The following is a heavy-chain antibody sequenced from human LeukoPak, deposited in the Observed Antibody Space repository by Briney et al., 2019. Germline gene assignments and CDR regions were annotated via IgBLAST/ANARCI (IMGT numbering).Heavy chain of an antibody. CDR3: ACNMDV. V-gene: IGHV3-64*01. J-gene: IGHJ6*03. Sequence: GGSLRLSCAASGFTFSSYAMHWVRQAPGKGLEYVSAISSNGGSTYYANSVKGRFTISRDNSKNTLYLQMGSLRAEDMAVYYCACNMDVWGKGTTVTVSS. CDR2: ISSNGGST. CDR1: GFTFSSYA.